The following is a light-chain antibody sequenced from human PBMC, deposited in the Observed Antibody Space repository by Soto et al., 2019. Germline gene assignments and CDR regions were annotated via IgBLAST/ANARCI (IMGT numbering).Light chain of an antibody. Sequence: EVVMTQSPATLSVSPGERVTLSCRASQSVGGNLAWYQQKRGQVPRLLIYGASTRATGIPVRFSGSGSGTEFTLAISSLQSEDFAVYYCQQYNDWPITFGGGTKVEIK. CDR3: QQYNDWPIT. CDR2: GAS. J-gene: IGKJ4*01. V-gene: IGKV3-15*01. CDR1: QSVGGN.